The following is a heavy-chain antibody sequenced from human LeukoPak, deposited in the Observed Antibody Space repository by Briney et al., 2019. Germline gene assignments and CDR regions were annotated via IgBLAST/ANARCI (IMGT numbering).Heavy chain of an antibody. CDR3: ARRGSSGWYDY. CDR2: ISGGGPVT. J-gene: IGHJ4*02. CDR1: GFTFSSYA. Sequence: GGSLRLSCAASGFTFSSYAMSWVRQAPGKGLECVSAISGGGPVTCYTDSVKGRFTISRDNSKNTLYLEMNSLRAEDTAVYYCARRGSSGWYDYWGQGTLVTVSS. V-gene: IGHV3-23*01. D-gene: IGHD6-19*01.